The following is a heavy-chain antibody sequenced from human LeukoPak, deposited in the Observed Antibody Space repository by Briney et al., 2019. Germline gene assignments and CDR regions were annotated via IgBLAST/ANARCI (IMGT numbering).Heavy chain of an antibody. Sequence: GGSLRLSCAASRFTFSSYGMHWVRQAPGKGLEWVAVIWYDGSNKYYADSVKGRFTISRDNSKHTLYLQMNSLRAEDTAVYYCARDYPYYYDSSGFFIWGQGTMVTVSS. J-gene: IGHJ3*02. V-gene: IGHV3-33*01. D-gene: IGHD3-22*01. CDR1: RFTFSSYG. CDR3: ARDYPYYYDSSGFFI. CDR2: IWYDGSNK.